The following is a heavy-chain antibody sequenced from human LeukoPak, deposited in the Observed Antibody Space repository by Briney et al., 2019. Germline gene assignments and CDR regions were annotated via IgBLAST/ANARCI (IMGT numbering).Heavy chain of an antibody. V-gene: IGHV1-46*01. Sequence: GASVKVSCKAFGYTFTSNYMHWVRQAPGQGLEWMGIINPSGGSTSYAQKFQGRVTMTRDMSTSTVYMELSSLRSEDTAVYYCARDSSSGWPYYYYYYMDVWGKGTTVTVSS. J-gene: IGHJ6*03. D-gene: IGHD6-19*01. CDR1: GYTFTSNY. CDR3: ARDSSSGWPYYYYYYMDV. CDR2: INPSGGST.